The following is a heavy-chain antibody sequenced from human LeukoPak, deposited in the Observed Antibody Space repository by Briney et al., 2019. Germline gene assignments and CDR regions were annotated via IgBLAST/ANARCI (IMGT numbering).Heavy chain of an antibody. CDR3: ARAPYYYYYMDV. Sequence: SETLSLTCTVSGGSISSSSHYWGWIRQPPGKGLEWIGSIYYSGSTYYNPSLKSRVTISVDTSKNQFSLKLSSVTAADTAVYYCARAPYYYYYMDVWGKGTTVTVSS. J-gene: IGHJ6*03. V-gene: IGHV4-39*01. CDR1: GGSISSSSHY. CDR2: IYYSGST.